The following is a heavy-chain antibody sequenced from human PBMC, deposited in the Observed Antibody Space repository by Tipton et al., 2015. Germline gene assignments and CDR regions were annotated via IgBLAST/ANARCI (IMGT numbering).Heavy chain of an antibody. V-gene: IGHV4-39*07. Sequence: TLSLTCSVSGGSISSSSYYWDWIRQPPGKGLEWIGDINDGGRTDYNPSLKSRVTMSVDMSKNQISLHLKSVTAADTAVYYCARVRSSSAWYLSDFDCWGQGTLVAVSS. CDR1: GGSISSSSYY. CDR2: INDGGRT. CDR3: ARVRSSSAWYLSDFDC. D-gene: IGHD6-13*01. J-gene: IGHJ4*02.